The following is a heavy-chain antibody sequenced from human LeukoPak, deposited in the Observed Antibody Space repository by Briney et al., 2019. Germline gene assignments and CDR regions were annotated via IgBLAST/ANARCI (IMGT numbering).Heavy chain of an antibody. CDR3: ARVRGGVFDY. D-gene: IGHD3-10*01. CDR2: ISYDGSNK. Sequence: PGRSLRLSCAASGFTFSSYAMHWVRQAPGEGLEWVAVISYDGSNKYYADSVKGRFTISRDNSKNTLYLQMNSLRAEDTAVYYCARVRGGVFDYWGQGTLVTVSS. CDR1: GFTFSSYA. J-gene: IGHJ4*02. V-gene: IGHV3-30-3*01.